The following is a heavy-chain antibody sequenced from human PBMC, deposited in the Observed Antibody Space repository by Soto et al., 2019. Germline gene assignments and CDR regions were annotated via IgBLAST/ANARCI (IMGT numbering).Heavy chain of an antibody. V-gene: IGHV4-34*01. CDR3: ARGSGIVALPGELEDVNYDY. Sequence: QVQLQQWGAGLVKPSETLSLSCAVYGQSFSGHSWAWIRQPPGKGLEWIGEINESGSTYYNPSLKGRVTISTDTAKNQVSLELISVSAADTAAYFCARGSGIVALPGELEDVNYDYWGQGTLVNVSS. J-gene: IGHJ4*02. CDR1: GQSFSGHS. D-gene: IGHD1-1*01. CDR2: INESGST.